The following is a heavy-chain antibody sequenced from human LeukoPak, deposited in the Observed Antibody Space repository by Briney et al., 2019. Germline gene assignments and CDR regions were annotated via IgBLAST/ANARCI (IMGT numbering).Heavy chain of an antibody. CDR1: GFTFSSYS. CDR2: ISYSSTI. V-gene: IGHV3-48*01. CDR3: ARDRLDALDI. Sequence: PGGSLRLSCAASGFTFSSYSMNWVRQAPGKGLEWVSSISYSSTIDYADSVKGRFTISRDNAKNSLYLQMNSLRAEDTAVYYCARDRLDALDIWGQGTMVTVSS. J-gene: IGHJ3*02. D-gene: IGHD3-22*01.